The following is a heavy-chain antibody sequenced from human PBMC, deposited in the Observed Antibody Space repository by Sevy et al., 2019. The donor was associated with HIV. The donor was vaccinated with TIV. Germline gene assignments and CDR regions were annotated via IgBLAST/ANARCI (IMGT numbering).Heavy chain of an antibody. V-gene: IGHV3-48*02. Sequence: GGSLRLSCAASRFTFNTYSLIWVRQTPGKGLEWLSFIDTAAGVTYYSDSVKGRFTISRDNAKNSLYLQMNSLRDEDTAVYYCARCPGHYSIDYWGHGTLVTVSS. CDR3: ARCPGHYSIDY. CDR1: RFTFNTYS. CDR2: IDTAAGVT. J-gene: IGHJ4*01. D-gene: IGHD2-21*01.